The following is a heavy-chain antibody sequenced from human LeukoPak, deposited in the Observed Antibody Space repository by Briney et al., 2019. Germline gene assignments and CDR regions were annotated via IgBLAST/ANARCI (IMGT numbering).Heavy chain of an antibody. CDR2: IYYSGST. V-gene: IGHV4-34*01. J-gene: IGHJ3*01. CDR3: AKPSNYYGSATDAFDF. D-gene: IGHD3-10*01. CDR1: GGSFSGYY. Sequence: PSETLSLTCAVYGGSFSGYYWGWIRQPPGKGLEWIGSIYYSGSTYYNPSLRSRVTISVDTSKNHFSLKLNSVTAADTAVYYCAKPSNYYGSATDAFDFWGQGTMVTVSS.